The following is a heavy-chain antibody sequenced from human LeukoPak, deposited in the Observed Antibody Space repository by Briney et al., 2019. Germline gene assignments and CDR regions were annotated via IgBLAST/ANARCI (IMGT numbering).Heavy chain of an antibody. CDR2: ISYDGSNK. D-gene: IGHD5-18*01. Sequence: GGSLRLSCAASGFTFSSYAMHWVRQAPGKGLEWVAVISYDGSNKYYADSVKGRFTISRDNTKNTLYLQMNSLRAEDTAVYYCARGIQLWSHYYNYGMDVWGQGTTVTVSS. CDR3: ARGIQLWSHYYNYGMDV. CDR1: GFTFSSYA. V-gene: IGHV3-30-3*01. J-gene: IGHJ6*02.